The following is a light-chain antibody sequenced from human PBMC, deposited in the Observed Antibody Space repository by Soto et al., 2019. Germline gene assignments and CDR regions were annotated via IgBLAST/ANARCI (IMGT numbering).Light chain of an antibody. J-gene: IGKJ4*01. Sequence: DIQMTQSPSSLSASVGDRVTITCRASQGIGNDLGWYQQKPGKAPKRLIFLASTLDTGVPSRFNGSGFGTEFTLTISSLQPEDFATYYCLHHYNYPLTLGGGTKVEIK. CDR2: LAS. V-gene: IGKV1-17*01. CDR1: QGIGND. CDR3: LHHYNYPLT.